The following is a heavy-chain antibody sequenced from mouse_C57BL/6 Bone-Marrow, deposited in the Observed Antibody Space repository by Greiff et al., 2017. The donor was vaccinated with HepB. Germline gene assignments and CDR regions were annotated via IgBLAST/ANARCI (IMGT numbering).Heavy chain of an antibody. CDR2: IHPNSGST. V-gene: IGHV1-64*01. J-gene: IGHJ2*01. Sequence: VQLQQPGAELVKPGASVKLSCKASGYTFTSYWMHWVKQRPGQGLEWIGMIHPNSGSTNFNEKFKSKATLTVDKSSSTAYMQLSSLTSEDSAVYYCARRGRWLLNFDYWGQGTTLTVSS. CDR1: GYTFTSYW. D-gene: IGHD2-3*01. CDR3: ARRGRWLLNFDY.